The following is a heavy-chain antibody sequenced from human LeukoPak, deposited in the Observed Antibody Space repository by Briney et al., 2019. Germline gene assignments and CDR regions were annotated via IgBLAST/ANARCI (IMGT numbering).Heavy chain of an antibody. J-gene: IGHJ4*02. D-gene: IGHD3-16*02. CDR2: ISAYNGNT. CDR1: GYTFTSYG. CDR3: ARGLGNYPEIPLDY. V-gene: IGHV1-18*01. Sequence: EASVKVSCKASGYTFTSYGISWMRQAPGQGLEWMGWISAYNGNTNYALKFQGRVTMTTDTSTSTAYMELRSLRSDDTAAYYCARGLGNYPEIPLDYWGQGTMVTVSS.